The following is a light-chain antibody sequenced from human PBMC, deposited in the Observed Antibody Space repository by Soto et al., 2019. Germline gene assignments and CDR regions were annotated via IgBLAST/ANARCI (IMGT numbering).Light chain of an antibody. CDR3: SSYTASSSVI. CDR1: SRDIGTYDY. Sequence: QSVLTQPASVSGSPGQSLAISCSGTSRDIGTYDYVSWYQQPPGKAPKLMLFEVNHRPSGVSDRFFGSKSGNTASLTISGLQTEDEADKYCSSYTASSSVIFGGGTKLTV. V-gene: IGLV2-14*01. J-gene: IGLJ2*01. CDR2: EVN.